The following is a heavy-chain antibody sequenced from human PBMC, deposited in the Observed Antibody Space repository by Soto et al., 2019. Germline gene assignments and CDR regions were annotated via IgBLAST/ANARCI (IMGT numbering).Heavy chain of an antibody. J-gene: IGHJ3*02. CDR3: ARDRRAYCTNGVCPNAFDI. CDR1: GFTFSSYG. V-gene: IGHV3-33*01. CDR2: IWYDGSNK. D-gene: IGHD2-8*01. Sequence: GGSLRLSCAASGFTFSSYGMHWVRQAPGKGLEWVAVIWYDGSNKYYADSVKGRFTISRDNSKNTLYLQMNSLRAEDTAVYYCARDRRAYCTNGVCPNAFDIWGQGTMVTVSS.